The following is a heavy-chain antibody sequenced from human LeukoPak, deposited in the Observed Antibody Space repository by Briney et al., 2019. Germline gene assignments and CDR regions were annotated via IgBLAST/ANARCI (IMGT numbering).Heavy chain of an antibody. CDR1: GFTFSSYG. J-gene: IGHJ4*02. CDR2: IRYDGSNK. D-gene: IGHD2-21*02. V-gene: IGHV3-30*02. CDR3: ARAPPYSCGGDCSFDY. Sequence: PGGSLRLSCAASGFTFSSYGMHWVRQAPGKVLEWVAFIRYDGSNKYYADSVKGRFTISRDNSKNTLNLQMNSLKAEDTAVYYYARAPPYSCGGDCSFDYWGQGTLVTVSS.